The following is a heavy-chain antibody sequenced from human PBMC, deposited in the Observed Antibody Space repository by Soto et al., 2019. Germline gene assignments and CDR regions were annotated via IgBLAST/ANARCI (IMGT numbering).Heavy chain of an antibody. CDR1: GYTFSTFD. CDR3: ARDEGSFDS. V-gene: IGHV1-3*01. J-gene: IGHJ4*02. CDR2: INAGNWNT. Sequence: QVQLVQSGAEVKTPGASVKVSCKASGYTFSTFDMHWVRQAPGQRLEWMGWINAGNWNTQYSQKCQGRVTITRDTSASTAYMELSSLRSEDTDVYYCARDEGSFDSWGQGTLVTVSS.